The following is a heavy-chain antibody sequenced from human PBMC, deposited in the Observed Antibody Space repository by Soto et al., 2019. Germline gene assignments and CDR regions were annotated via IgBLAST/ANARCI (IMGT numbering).Heavy chain of an antibody. Sequence: ASVKVSCKASGGTFSSYTISWVRQAPGQGLEWMGRISPLLGIADYAQTLQGRVTITADKSTSTAYMELSSLRSEDTAVYYCARESYFDILTGFPNWFDPWGQGTLVTVSS. V-gene: IGHV1-69*04. J-gene: IGHJ5*02. CDR3: ARESYFDILTGFPNWFDP. CDR2: ISPLLGIA. CDR1: GGTFSSYT. D-gene: IGHD3-9*01.